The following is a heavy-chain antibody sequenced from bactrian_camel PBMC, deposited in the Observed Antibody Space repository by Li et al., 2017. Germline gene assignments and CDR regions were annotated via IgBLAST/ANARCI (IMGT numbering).Heavy chain of an antibody. CDR2: IDSGGTT. V-gene: IGHV3S53*01. Sequence: HVQLVESGGDSVQAGGSLRLSCVASGYTHSRGCMGWFRQGPGQEPEAVAGIDSGGTTTFADSVKGRFTISQDTTNGTVYLTMNNLQPEDSAKYHCAAAYPYDKTHTAIPIGSRRPGFGVWCQGTQVTVS. CDR1: GYTHSRGC. J-gene: IGHJ4*01. CDR3: AAAYPYDKTHTAIPIGSRRPGFGV. D-gene: IGHD1*01.